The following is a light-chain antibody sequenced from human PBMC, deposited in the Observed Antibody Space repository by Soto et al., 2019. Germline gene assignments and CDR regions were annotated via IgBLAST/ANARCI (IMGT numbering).Light chain of an antibody. V-gene: IGLV2-14*01. CDR3: SSYTSSSTLV. CDR1: SSDVGGYNY. CDR2: XXS. Sequence: QSVLTQPASVSGSPGQSITISCTGTSSDVGGYNYVSWYQQHPGKAPKLMIYXXSNRPSXXSNXFXGSKSGNTASLTISGLQAEDXADYYCSSYTSSSTLVFGGGTKLTVL. J-gene: IGLJ2*01.